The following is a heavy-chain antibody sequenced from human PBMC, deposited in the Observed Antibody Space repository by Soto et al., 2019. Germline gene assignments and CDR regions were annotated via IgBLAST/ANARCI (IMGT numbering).Heavy chain of an antibody. Sequence: EVQLVQSGAEVKKPGESLRISCKGSGYNFTNYWITWVRQMPGKGLEWMGRIDPSDSYTNYRPSFQGHVTISTDKSITTAYLQWRSLKASDTAIYYCARRPPYGGWFDSWGQGTLVTVSS. V-gene: IGHV5-10-1*03. J-gene: IGHJ5*01. CDR1: GYNFTNYW. D-gene: IGHD3-16*01. CDR3: ARRPPYGGWFDS. CDR2: IDPSDSYT.